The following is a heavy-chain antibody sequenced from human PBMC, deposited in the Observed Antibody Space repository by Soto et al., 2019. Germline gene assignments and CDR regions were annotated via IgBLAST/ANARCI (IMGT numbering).Heavy chain of an antibody. CDR1: GFTFSSYA. V-gene: IGHV3-23*01. CDR3: AKSPSRPDYGMDV. J-gene: IGHJ6*02. D-gene: IGHD6-6*01. CDR2: ISGSGGST. Sequence: PGGSLRLSCAASGFTFSSYAMSWVRQAPGKGLEWVSAISGSGGSTYYADSVKGRFTISRDSSKNTLYLQMNSLRAEDTAVYYCAKSPSRPDYGMDVWGQGTTVTVSS.